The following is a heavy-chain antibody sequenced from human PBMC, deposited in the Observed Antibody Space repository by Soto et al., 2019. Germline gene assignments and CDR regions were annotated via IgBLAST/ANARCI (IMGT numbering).Heavy chain of an antibody. CDR1: GYTFTTFG. CDR2: ISAYSGNT. CDR3: ARAYCSVGSCYLDY. J-gene: IGHJ4*02. Sequence: QVQLVQSGGEVKKPGAAVKVSCKASGYTFTTFGIGWVRQAPGQGLEWMGWISAYSGNTEYPQKLQGRVTMTIDTSTSTTYMELRSLRSDDTAVYYCARAYCSVGSCYLDYWGQGALVTVSS. D-gene: IGHD2-15*01. V-gene: IGHV1-18*01.